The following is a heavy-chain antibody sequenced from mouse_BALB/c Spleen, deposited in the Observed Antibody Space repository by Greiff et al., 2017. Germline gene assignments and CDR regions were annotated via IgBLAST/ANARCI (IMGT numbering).Heavy chain of an antibody. Sequence: EVQLQESGPGLVKPSQSLSLTCSVTGYSITSGYYWNWIRQFPGNKLEWMGYISYDGSNNYNPSLKNRISITRDTSKNRFFLKLNSVTTEDTATYYCAREALRLRAMDYWGQGTSVTVSS. D-gene: IGHD1-2*01. V-gene: IGHV3-6*02. J-gene: IGHJ4*01. CDR2: ISYDGSN. CDR1: GYSITSGYY. CDR3: AREALRLRAMDY.